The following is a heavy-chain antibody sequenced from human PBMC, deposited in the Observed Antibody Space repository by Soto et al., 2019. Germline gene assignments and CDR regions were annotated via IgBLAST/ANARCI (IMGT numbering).Heavy chain of an antibody. CDR1: GGSISNYY. D-gene: IGHD7-27*01. Sequence: QVQLQESGPGLVKPSETLSLTCTVSGGSISNYYWSWIRQPPGKGLEWIGYIYYSGSTNYNPSLKSRFTISVDTSKNQFSLKLSSVTAADTAVYYCARAWGYAFDFWGQGTMVTVSS. J-gene: IGHJ3*01. CDR2: IYYSGST. V-gene: IGHV4-59*01. CDR3: ARAWGYAFDF.